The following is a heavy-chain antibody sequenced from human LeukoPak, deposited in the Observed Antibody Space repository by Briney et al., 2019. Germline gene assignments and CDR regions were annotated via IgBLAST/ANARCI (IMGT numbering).Heavy chain of an antibody. CDR1: GGTFSSYA. Sequence: GASVKVSCKASGGTFSSYAISWVRQAPGQRLEWMGGIIPIFGTANYAQKFQGRVTITTDESTSTAYMELSSLRSEDTAVYYCASRATVSQLNFDYWGQGTLVTVSS. CDR3: ASRATVSQLNFDY. J-gene: IGHJ4*02. CDR2: IIPIFGTA. V-gene: IGHV1-69*05. D-gene: IGHD4-11*01.